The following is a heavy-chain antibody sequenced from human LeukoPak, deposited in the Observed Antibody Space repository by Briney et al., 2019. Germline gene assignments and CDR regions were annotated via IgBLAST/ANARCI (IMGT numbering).Heavy chain of an antibody. V-gene: IGHV4-39*01. J-gene: IGHJ5*02. D-gene: IGHD3-3*01. CDR1: GASISSSSYY. CDR3: ARQMVGDYDFWRPNWFDP. Sequence: SETLSLTCTVSGASISSSSYYWGWIRQPPGKGLEWIGSIYHSGSTYYNPSLKSRVTISVDTSKNQFSLKLSSVTAADTAVYYCARQMVGDYDFWRPNWFDPWGQGTLVTVSS. CDR2: IYHSGST.